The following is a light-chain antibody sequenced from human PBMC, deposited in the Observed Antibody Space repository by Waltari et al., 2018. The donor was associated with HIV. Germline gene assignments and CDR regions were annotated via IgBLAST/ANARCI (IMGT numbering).Light chain of an antibody. J-gene: IGKJ1*01. CDR2: WAS. CDR3: HQYFSAPWT. Sequence: DIVMTQSPDSLAVSLGEMATINCKSGQSLLYSANNKNYLAWSQQRPGQPPKLLIYWASARESGVPDRFSGSGSGTDFTLTISSLQADDVAVYYCHQYFSAPWTFGQGTKVEIK. V-gene: IGKV4-1*01. CDR1: QSLLYSANNKNY.